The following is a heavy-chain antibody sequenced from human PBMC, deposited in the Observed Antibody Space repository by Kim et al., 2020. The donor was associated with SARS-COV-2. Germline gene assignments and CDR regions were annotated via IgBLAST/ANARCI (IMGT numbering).Heavy chain of an antibody. CDR3: ARGIRIQLWLSYYGMDV. V-gene: IGHV7-4-1*02. CDR1: GYTFTSYA. Sequence: ASVKVSCKASGYTFTSYAMNWVRQAPGQGLEWMGWINTNTGNPTYAQGFTGRFVFSLDTSVSTAYLQISSLKAEDTAVYYCARGIRIQLWLSYYGMDVWGQGTTVTVSS. D-gene: IGHD5-18*01. J-gene: IGHJ6*02. CDR2: INTNTGNP.